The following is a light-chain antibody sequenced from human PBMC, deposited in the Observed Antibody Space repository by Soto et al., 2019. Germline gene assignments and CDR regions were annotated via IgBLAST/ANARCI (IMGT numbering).Light chain of an antibody. CDR3: HHFNTWPPKA. V-gene: IGKV3-15*01. CDR1: QNISTN. Sequence: DIVMTKSPATLSVSPGERATLSCRASQNISTNVAWYQQKPGQAPRLLLLSASSRLSDIPARFSGSGSGTAFTLTISGLQSEDVAGYYCHHFNTWPPKAFGQGTKVEFK. J-gene: IGKJ1*01. CDR2: SAS.